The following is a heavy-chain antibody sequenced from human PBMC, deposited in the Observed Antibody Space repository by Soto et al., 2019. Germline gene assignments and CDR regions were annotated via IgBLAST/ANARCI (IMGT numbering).Heavy chain of an antibody. J-gene: IGHJ5*02. CDR1: GFTFSNYP. Sequence: EVQLLESGGGLVQPGGSLRLSCAASGFTFSNYPMSWVRQAPGKGLEWVSGISGSGETPYYADSVKGRFTISRDNYKNLLYLKMNTLRAEDTAVYYCGKDRRIPVVRGFLRAFDPWGQGTRVPVSS. CDR3: GKDRRIPVVRGFLRAFDP. CDR2: ISGSGETP. D-gene: IGHD3-10*01. V-gene: IGHV3-23*01.